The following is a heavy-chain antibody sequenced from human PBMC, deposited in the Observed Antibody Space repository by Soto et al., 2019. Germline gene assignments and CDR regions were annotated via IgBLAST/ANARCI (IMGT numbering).Heavy chain of an antibody. CDR1: GGSISSGGYS. V-gene: IGHV4-30-2*01. Sequence: PSETLSLTCAVSGGSISSGGYSWSWIRQPPGKGLEWIGYIYHSGSTYYNPSLKSRVTISVDRSKNQFSLKLSSVTAADTAVYYCARSKYDSSGYYYDYWGQGTLVTVSS. CDR2: IYHSGST. J-gene: IGHJ4*02. CDR3: ARSKYDSSGYYYDY. D-gene: IGHD3-22*01.